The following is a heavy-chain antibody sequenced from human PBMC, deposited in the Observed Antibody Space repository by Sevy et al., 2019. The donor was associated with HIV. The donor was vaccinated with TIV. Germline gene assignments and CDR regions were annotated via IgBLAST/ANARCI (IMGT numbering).Heavy chain of an antibody. CDR2: INSDGSST. CDR3: ARAATYYYYYCMDV. J-gene: IGHJ6*03. CDR1: GFTFSSYW. V-gene: IGHV3-74*01. Sequence: GGSLRLSCAASGFTFSSYWMHWVRQAPGKGLVWVSRINSDGSSTSYADSVKGRFTISRDNAKNTLYLQMNSLRAEDTAVYYCARAATYYYYYCMDVWGKGTTVTVSS.